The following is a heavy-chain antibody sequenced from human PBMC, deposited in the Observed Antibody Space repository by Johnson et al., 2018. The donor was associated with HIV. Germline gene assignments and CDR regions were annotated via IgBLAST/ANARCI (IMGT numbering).Heavy chain of an antibody. Sequence: VQLVESGGGLVKPGGSLRLSCAASGFTFTNAWMSWVRQAPGKGLEWIGRIQSKTDGGATDYAAPVKGRFTIPRDDSKNTLYLQINSLKTEDTAVYYCSTYTTLITMYVEIKGGAFDIWGQGTMVTVSS. CDR1: GFTFTNAW. V-gene: IGHV3-15*01. CDR3: STYTTLITMYVEIKGGAFDI. CDR2: IQSKTDGGAT. J-gene: IGHJ3*02. D-gene: IGHD3-16*01.